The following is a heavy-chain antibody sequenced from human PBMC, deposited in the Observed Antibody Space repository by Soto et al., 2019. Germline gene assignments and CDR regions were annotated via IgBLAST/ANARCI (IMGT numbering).Heavy chain of an antibody. Sequence: PSETLSLTCTVSGGSISSYYWSWIRQPPGKGLVWIGYIYYSGSTNYNPSLKSRVTISVDTSKNQFSLKLSSVTAADTAVYYCARDSVYSGSYAKYYYYYGMDVWGQGTTVTVSS. CDR3: ARDSVYSGSYAKYYYYYGMDV. D-gene: IGHD1-26*01. J-gene: IGHJ6*02. CDR2: IYYSGST. CDR1: GGSISSYY. V-gene: IGHV4-59*01.